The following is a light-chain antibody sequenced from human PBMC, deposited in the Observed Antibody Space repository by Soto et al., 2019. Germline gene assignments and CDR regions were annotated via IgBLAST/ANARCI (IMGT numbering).Light chain of an antibody. J-gene: IGKJ4*01. Sequence: DIQMTQSPSTLSASVGDRVTITCRASQSIDTWLAWYQQKPGKAPNLLIYKASTLESGVPSRFSGSGSGTEFTLTISSLQPDDFATYCCQHYKSVSLLPSGGGTKVDIK. CDR2: KAS. CDR1: QSIDTW. V-gene: IGKV1-5*03. CDR3: QHYKSVSLLP.